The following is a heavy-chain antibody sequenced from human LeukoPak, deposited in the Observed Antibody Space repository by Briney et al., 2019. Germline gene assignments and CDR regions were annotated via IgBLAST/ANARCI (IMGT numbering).Heavy chain of an antibody. CDR2: ISSSSSTI. D-gene: IGHD3-3*01. CDR3: AREGLRFLEWLLYYGMDV. CDR1: GFTFSSYS. J-gene: IGHJ6*02. V-gene: IGHV3-48*02. Sequence: GGSLRLSCAASGFTFSSYSMNWVRQAPGKGLEWVSYISSSSSTIYYADSVKGRFTISRDNAKNSLYLQMNSLRDEDTAVYYCAREGLRFLEWLLYYGMDVWGRGTTVTVSS.